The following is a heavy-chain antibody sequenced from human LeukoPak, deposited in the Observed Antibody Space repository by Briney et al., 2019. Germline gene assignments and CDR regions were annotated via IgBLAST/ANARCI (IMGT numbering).Heavy chain of an antibody. V-gene: IGHV3-73*01. Sequence: PGGSLKLSCAASGFTFSGSAMHWVRQASGKGLEWVGRIRSKANSYATAYAASVKGRFTISRDDSKNTAYLQMNSVKTEDTAVYYCTSTSRYNYWGQGTLVTVSS. J-gene: IGHJ4*02. CDR1: GFTFSGSA. D-gene: IGHD2-2*02. CDR2: IRSKANSYAT. CDR3: TSTSRYNY.